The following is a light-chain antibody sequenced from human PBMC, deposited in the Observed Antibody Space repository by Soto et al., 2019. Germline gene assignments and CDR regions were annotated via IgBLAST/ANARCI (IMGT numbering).Light chain of an antibody. V-gene: IGKV1-39*01. CDR2: GAS. CDR3: QQSYRTLRT. J-gene: IGKJ1*01. CDR1: QSISRY. Sequence: IQMTPSPSSLSASVGDRVTITCRASQSISRYLTWYQHKPGEAPRLLMYGASSLQSGVPSRFSGSGSGKDFTRTISSQQPEDVAIYYCQQSYRTLRTFGQGTKVEI.